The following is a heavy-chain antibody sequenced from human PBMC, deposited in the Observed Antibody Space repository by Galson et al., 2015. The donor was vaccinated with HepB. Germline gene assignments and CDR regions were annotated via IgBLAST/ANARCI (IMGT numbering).Heavy chain of an antibody. Sequence: QSGAEVKKPGESLKISCKGSAYNFANYWIGWVRQMPGKGLEWMGIIFPDDSDPRYSPSFRGQVTISADKSINTAYLQWSRLKASDTAIYYCASSLATTLYFDYWGQGTLVTVSS. D-gene: IGHD1-1*01. V-gene: IGHV5-51*01. CDR3: ASSLATTLYFDY. CDR1: AYNFANYW. CDR2: IFPDDSDP. J-gene: IGHJ4*02.